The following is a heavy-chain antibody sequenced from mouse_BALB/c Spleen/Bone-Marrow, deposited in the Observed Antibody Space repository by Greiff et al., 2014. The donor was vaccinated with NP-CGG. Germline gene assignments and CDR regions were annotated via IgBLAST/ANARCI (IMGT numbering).Heavy chain of an antibody. CDR1: GFNIKDTY. CDR2: IDPANGKT. Sequence: EVQLQQSGAELVKPGASVKLTCTASGFNIKDTYMHWVKQRPEQSLEWIGKIDPANGKTKYDPKFQGKATITADRSSNTAYLQLSSLTSEDTAVYYCGRGAAWYFDVWGAGTSVTVSS. D-gene: IGHD1-2*01. J-gene: IGHJ1*01. CDR3: GRGAAWYFDV. V-gene: IGHV14-3*02.